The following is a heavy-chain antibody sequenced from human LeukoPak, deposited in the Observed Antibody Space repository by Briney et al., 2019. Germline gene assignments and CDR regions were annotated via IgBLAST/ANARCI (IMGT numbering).Heavy chain of an antibody. CDR1: GFTFSSYA. Sequence: GRSLRLSCAASGFTFSSYAMHWVRQAPGKGLEWVVVISYDGSNKYYADSVKGRFTISRDNSKNTLYLQMNSLRAEDTAVYYCAKVDYWGQGTLVTVSS. CDR2: ISYDGSNK. CDR3: AKVDY. V-gene: IGHV3-30-3*01. J-gene: IGHJ4*02.